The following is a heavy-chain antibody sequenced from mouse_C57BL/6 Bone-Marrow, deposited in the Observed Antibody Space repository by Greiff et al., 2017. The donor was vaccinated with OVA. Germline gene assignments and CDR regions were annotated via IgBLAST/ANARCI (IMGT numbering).Heavy chain of an antibody. D-gene: IGHD1-1*01. CDR1: GYTFTSYW. J-gene: IGHJ2*01. Sequence: QVQLQQPGAELVRPGTSVKLSCKASGYTFTSYWMHWVKQRPGQGLEWIGVIDPSDSYTNYNQKFKGKATLTVDTSSSTAYMQLSSLTSEDSAVYYCARFPPFITTVVGPYWGKGTTLTVSS. CDR2: IDPSDSYT. V-gene: IGHV1-59*01. CDR3: ARFPPFITTVVGPY.